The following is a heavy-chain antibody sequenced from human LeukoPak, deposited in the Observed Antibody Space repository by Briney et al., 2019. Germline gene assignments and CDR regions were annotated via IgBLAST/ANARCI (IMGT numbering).Heavy chain of an antibody. CDR2: IYYSGGT. CDR3: ARCRMAGTIDY. J-gene: IGHJ4*02. CDR1: GGSISSGDYY. Sequence: SQTLSLTCTVSGGSISSGDYYWSWIRQPPGKGLEWIGYIYYSGGTYYNPSLKSRVTISVDTSKNQFSLKLSSVTAADTAVYYCARCRMAGTIDYWGQGTLVTVSS. D-gene: IGHD6-19*01. V-gene: IGHV4-30-4*01.